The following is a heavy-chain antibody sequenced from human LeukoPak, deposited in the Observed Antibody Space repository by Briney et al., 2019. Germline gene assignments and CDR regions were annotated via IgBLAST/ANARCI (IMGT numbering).Heavy chain of an antibody. Sequence: PGGSLRLSCAASGFTSSSYAMNWVRQAPGKGLEWISYISSSNIRTYYADSVRGRFTISRDNARNSLYLQMNSLTDDDTAVYYCAREGIASCGGSCYSTLGYWGQGTLVTVSS. V-gene: IGHV3-48*02. J-gene: IGHJ4*02. CDR3: AREGIASCGGSCYSTLGY. CDR2: ISSSNIRT. D-gene: IGHD2-21*01. CDR1: GFTSSSYA.